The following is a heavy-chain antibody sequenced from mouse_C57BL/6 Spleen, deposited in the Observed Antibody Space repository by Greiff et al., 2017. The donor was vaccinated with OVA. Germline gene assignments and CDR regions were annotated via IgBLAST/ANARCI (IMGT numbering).Heavy chain of an antibody. D-gene: IGHD2-4*01. V-gene: IGHV2-9-1*01. Sequence: VQLQESGPGLVAPSQTLSITCTVSGFSLTSYAISWVRQPPGKGLEWLGVIWTGGGTNYNSAPKSRLSISKDNSKSQVFLKMNSLQTDDTARYYCARNLKYDYAYFDVWGTGTTVTVSS. CDR3: ARNLKYDYAYFDV. CDR2: IWTGGGT. CDR1: GFSLTSYA. J-gene: IGHJ1*03.